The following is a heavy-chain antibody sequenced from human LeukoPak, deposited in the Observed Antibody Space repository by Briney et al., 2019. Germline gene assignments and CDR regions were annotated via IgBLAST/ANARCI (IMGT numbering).Heavy chain of an antibody. V-gene: IGHV3-30*18. CDR3: AKPYYYGSRSYMDY. CDR2: ISYDGSNT. D-gene: IGHD3-10*01. CDR1: GFTFSSYG. J-gene: IGHJ4*02. Sequence: PGRSLRLSCAASGFTFSSYGMHWVRQAPGKGLEWVAVISYDGSNTYYADSVKGRSTISRDNSKNMLYLQMSSLRAEDTAVYYCAKPYYYGSRSYMDYWGQGTLVTVSS.